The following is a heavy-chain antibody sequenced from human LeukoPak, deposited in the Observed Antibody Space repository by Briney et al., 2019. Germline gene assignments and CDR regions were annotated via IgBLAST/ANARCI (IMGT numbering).Heavy chain of an antibody. J-gene: IGHJ4*02. D-gene: IGHD3-22*01. Sequence: PSETLSLTCTVSGGSISSGGYYWSWIRQHPGKGLEWNGYIYYSGSTYYNPSLKSRVTISVDTSKNQFSLKLSSVTAADTAVYYCARGNDKVVITPHHFDYWGQGTLVTVSS. CDR2: IYYSGST. V-gene: IGHV4-31*03. CDR3: ARGNDKVVITPHHFDY. CDR1: GGSISSGGYY.